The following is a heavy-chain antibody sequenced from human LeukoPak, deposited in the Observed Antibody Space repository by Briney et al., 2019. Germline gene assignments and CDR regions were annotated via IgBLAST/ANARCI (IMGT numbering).Heavy chain of an antibody. CDR2: IYYSGST. J-gene: IGHJ4*02. CDR3: ARQYYDFRSGYYSRGYFDY. V-gene: IGHV4-39*01. CDR1: GGSISSSSYY. Sequence: PSETLSLTCTVSGGSISSSSYYWGWIRQPPGKGLEWIGSIYYSGSTYYNPSLKSRVTISVDTSKNQFSLKLSSVTAADTAVYYCARQYYDFRSGYYSRGYFDYWSQGTLVTVSS. D-gene: IGHD3-3*01.